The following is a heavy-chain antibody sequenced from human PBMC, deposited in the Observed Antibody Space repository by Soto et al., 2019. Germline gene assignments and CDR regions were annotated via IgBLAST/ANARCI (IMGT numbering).Heavy chain of an antibody. CDR3: AKDRPRDIVVVVAELSDV. CDR2: ISYDGSNK. V-gene: IGHV3-30*18. D-gene: IGHD2-15*01. CDR1: GFTFSSYG. J-gene: IGHJ6*02. Sequence: GGSLRLSCAASGFTFSSYGMHWVRQAPGKGLEWVAVISYDGSNKYYADSVKGRFTISRDNSKNTLYLQMNSLRAEDTAVYYCAKDRPRDIVVVVAELSDVWGQGTTVTVSS.